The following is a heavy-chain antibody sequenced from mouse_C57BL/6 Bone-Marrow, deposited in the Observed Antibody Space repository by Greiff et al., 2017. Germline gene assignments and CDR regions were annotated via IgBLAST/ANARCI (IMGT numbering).Heavy chain of an antibody. Sequence: QVQLQQSGAELARPGASVKLSCKASGYTFTSYGISWVKQRTGQGLEWIGEIYPRSGNTYYNEKFKGKATLTADKSSSTAYMELRSLTSEDSAVYLCARYRYYGSPWYFDVWGTGTTVTVSS. CDR1: GYTFTSYG. CDR3: ARYRYYGSPWYFDV. V-gene: IGHV1-81*01. CDR2: IYPRSGNT. D-gene: IGHD1-1*01. J-gene: IGHJ1*03.